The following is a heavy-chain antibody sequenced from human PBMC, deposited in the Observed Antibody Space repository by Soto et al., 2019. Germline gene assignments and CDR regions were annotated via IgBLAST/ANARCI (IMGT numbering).Heavy chain of an antibody. Sequence: EASVKVSCKASGYTFTSYYMHWVRQAPGQGFEWMGIINPSGGSTSYAQKFQGRVTMTRDTSTSTVYMELSSLRSEDTAVYYCARGVYLWEMATTYYFDYWGQGTLVTVSS. J-gene: IGHJ4*02. CDR1: GYTFTSYY. V-gene: IGHV1-46*03. CDR3: ARGVYLWEMATTYYFDY. D-gene: IGHD5-12*01. CDR2: INPSGGST.